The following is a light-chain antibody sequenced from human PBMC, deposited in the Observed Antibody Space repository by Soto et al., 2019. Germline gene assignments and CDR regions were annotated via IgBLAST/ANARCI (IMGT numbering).Light chain of an antibody. CDR2: AAS. Sequence: TPMTQSPFSLSASVGEKIIITCRASRDVGSDVSWYQQKPGQAPKLVIYAASNLYTGVPSRFSGRRSGTEFTLTISSLQPEDFASYYCLQDYGDSWTFGQGTKVEIE. J-gene: IGKJ1*01. CDR1: RDVGSD. V-gene: IGKV1-6*01. CDR3: LQDYGDSWT.